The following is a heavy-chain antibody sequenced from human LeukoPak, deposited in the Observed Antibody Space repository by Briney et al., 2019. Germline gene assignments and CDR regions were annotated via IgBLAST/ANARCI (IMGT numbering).Heavy chain of an antibody. D-gene: IGHD4-17*01. CDR3: ARVPPTTAHS. Sequence: GGSLRLSCAASGFTFNSYSMNWVRQTPEKGLEWVSSISHSSTYMYYTDSVKGRFTISRDNAKNSLYLQMNSLRAGDTAVYYCARVPPTTAHSWGQGTLVTVSS. CDR1: GFTFNSYS. J-gene: IGHJ4*02. V-gene: IGHV3-21*01. CDR2: ISHSSTYM.